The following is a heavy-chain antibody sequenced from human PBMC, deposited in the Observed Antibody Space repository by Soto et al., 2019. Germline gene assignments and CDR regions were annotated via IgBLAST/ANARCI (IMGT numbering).Heavy chain of an antibody. CDR2: IIPIFGTA. Sequence: QVQLVQSGAEVKKPGSSVKVSCKASGGTFSSYAISWVRQAPGQGLEWMGGIIPIFGTANYAQKFQGRVTMTADAATRAAYMELSSLRYEDTDVYYCARGRCSGGSCYPAALYYSYGMDVWGQGTTVTVSS. J-gene: IGHJ6*02. CDR1: GGTFSSYA. CDR3: ARGRCSGGSCYPAALYYSYGMDV. D-gene: IGHD2-15*01. V-gene: IGHV1-69*01.